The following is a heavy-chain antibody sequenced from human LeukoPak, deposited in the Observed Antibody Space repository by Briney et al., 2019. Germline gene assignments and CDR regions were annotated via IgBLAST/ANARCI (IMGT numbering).Heavy chain of an antibody. D-gene: IGHD3-9*01. CDR3: ARDYDILTGLGGDY. CDR2: INPNSGGT. Sequence: ASVKVSCKASGYTFTNFGISWLRQAPGQGLEWMGWINPNSGGTNYAQKFQGRVTMTRDTSISTAYMELSRLRSDDTAVYYCARDYDILTGLGGDYWGQGTLVTVSS. J-gene: IGHJ4*02. CDR1: GYTFTNFG. V-gene: IGHV1-2*02.